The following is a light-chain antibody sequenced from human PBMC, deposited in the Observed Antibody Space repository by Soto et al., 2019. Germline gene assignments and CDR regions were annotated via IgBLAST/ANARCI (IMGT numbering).Light chain of an antibody. CDR2: SNN. V-gene: IGLV1-44*01. J-gene: IGLJ2*01. CDR1: SSNIGSNT. Sequence: QSVLTQPPSASGTPGQRVTISCSGSSSNIGSNTVNWYQQLPGTAPNLLIYSNNQRPSGGPARLSGTKSGTSAPLAISGLQHEEEADYYCAAWDDSLHGYVVFGGGTKLTVL. CDR3: AAWDDSLHGYVV.